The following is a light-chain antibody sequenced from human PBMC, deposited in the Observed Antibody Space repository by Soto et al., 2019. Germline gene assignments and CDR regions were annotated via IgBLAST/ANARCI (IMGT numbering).Light chain of an antibody. Sequence: DIQMTQSPSTLSASVGDRVTITCRASQSISPWLAWFQQKPGQAPKLLIYKASLLESGVPSRFSGSGSGTEFTLTISSLQPDDFAVYYCQQYHSYSWTFGQGTKV. J-gene: IGKJ1*01. V-gene: IGKV1-5*03. CDR3: QQYHSYSWT. CDR2: KAS. CDR1: QSISPW.